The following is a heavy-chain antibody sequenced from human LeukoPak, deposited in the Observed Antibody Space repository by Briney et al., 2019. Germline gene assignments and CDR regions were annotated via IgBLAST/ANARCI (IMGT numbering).Heavy chain of an antibody. D-gene: IGHD3-22*01. CDR2: INHSGST. J-gene: IGHJ4*02. V-gene: IGHV4-34*01. Sequence: SETLSLTCAVYGGSFSGYYWSWIRQPPGKGLEWIGEINHSGSTNYNPSLKSRVTISVDTSKNQFSLKLSSVTAADTAVNYCARSSSGYYNPYYFDYWGQGTLVTVSS. CDR3: ARSSSGYYNPYYFDY. CDR1: GGSFSGYY.